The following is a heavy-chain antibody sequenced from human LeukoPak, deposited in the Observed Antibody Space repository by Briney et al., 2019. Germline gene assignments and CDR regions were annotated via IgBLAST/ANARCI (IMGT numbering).Heavy chain of an antibody. CDR3: ARLRGPRYYYVDV. CDR2: IDHSGST. D-gene: IGHD4-17*01. CDR1: GGSFSGYY. Sequence: SETLSLTCAVYGGSFSGYYWSWIRQPPGKGLERIGEIDHSGSTNYNPSLKSRVTISVDTSKNQFSLKLSSVTAADTAVYYCARLRGPRYYYVDVWGKGTTVTVSS. J-gene: IGHJ6*03. V-gene: IGHV4-34*01.